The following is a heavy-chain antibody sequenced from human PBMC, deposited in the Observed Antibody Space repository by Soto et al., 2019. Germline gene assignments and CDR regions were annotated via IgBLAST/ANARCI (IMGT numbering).Heavy chain of an antibody. CDR3: ARDRAGVGYNIDV. D-gene: IGHD5-12*01. Sequence: QVQLVESGGGVVQPGRSLRLSCAASGFTFRSYGMHWVRQAPGKGLAWVAVIWNDGSERYYAESVKGRFTISRDNSKNTLDLQMNSLRAEDTAVYYWARDRAGVGYNIDVWGQGTTVTVSS. CDR2: IWNDGSER. CDR1: GFTFRSYG. J-gene: IGHJ6*02. V-gene: IGHV3-33*01.